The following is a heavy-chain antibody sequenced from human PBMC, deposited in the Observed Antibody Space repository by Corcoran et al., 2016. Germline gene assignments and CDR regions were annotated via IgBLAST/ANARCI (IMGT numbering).Heavy chain of an antibody. V-gene: IGHV1-3*01. CDR3: ARVVLQYFDWLFQTYFDCGMDV. CDR1: GYTFTSYA. J-gene: IGHJ6*02. D-gene: IGHD3-9*01. CDR2: INAGNGNT. Sequence: QVQLVQSGAEVKKPGASVKVSCKASGYTFTSYAMHWVRQAPGQRLEWMGWINAGNGNTKYSQKFQGRVTITRDTSASTAYMELSSLRSEDTAVYYCARVVLQYFDWLFQTYFDCGMDVWGQGTTVTVAS.